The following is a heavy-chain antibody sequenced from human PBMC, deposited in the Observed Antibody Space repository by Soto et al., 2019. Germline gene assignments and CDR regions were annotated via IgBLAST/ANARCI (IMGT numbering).Heavy chain of an antibody. J-gene: IGHJ6*02. Sequence: PSETLSLTCTVSGGSISSSSYYWGWIRQPPGKGLEWIGSIYYSGSTYYNPSLKSRVTISVDTSKNQFSLKLSSVTAADTAVYYCASQSIAAAGAYYYYYGMDVWGQGTTVTVSS. V-gene: IGHV4-39*01. D-gene: IGHD6-13*01. CDR3: ASQSIAAAGAYYYYYGMDV. CDR1: GGSISSSSYY. CDR2: IYYSGST.